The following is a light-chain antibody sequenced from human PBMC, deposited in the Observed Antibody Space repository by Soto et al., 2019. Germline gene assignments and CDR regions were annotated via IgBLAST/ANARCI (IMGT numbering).Light chain of an antibody. Sequence: QSALTQPASVSGSPGQSITISCTGTSSDVGGYDYVSWYQHHPGKAPKLMIYEVSNRPSGVSNRFSGSKSGNAASLTISGLQAEDEADYYCSSYASSGTDVVFGGGTQVTVL. CDR2: EVS. V-gene: IGLV2-14*01. CDR1: SSDVGGYDY. J-gene: IGLJ2*01. CDR3: SSYASSGTDVV.